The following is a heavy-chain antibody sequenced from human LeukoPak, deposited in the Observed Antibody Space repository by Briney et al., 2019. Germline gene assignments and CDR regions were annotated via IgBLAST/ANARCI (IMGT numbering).Heavy chain of an antibody. V-gene: IGHV4-61*02. CDR3: ARADRSGYFGNVVAFDI. Sequence: SETLSLTWTVSGGSINSGSYSWTWIRQRAGKGLEWIGRIHISGSTDYTPSLKSRVTISVDTSKNQSSLKLSSVTAADTAVYYCARADRSGYFGNVVAFDIWGQGTMVTVPS. CDR1: GGSINSGSYS. D-gene: IGHD3-22*01. J-gene: IGHJ3*02. CDR2: IHISGST.